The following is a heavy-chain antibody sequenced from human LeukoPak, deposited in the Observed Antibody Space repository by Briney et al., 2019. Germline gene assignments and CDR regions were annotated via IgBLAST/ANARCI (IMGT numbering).Heavy chain of an antibody. CDR2: INPKTGGT. CDR3: ARGLYCTGGSCSTF. CDR1: GYTFTDYY. Sequence: GSSVKVSCKASGYTFTDYYIHWVRQAPGQGLAWMGWINPKTGGTNYAQRLQDRVTMTRDTSINTAYMDMSSLRSGDTAVYYCARGLYCTGGSCSTFWGQGSLVTVSS. V-gene: IGHV1-2*02. J-gene: IGHJ4*02. D-gene: IGHD2-15*01.